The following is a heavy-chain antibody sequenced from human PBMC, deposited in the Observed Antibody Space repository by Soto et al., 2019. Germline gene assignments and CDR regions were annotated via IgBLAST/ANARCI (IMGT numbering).Heavy chain of an antibody. Sequence: QVQLVESGGGVVQPGRSLRLSCAASGFTFSSYGMHWVRQAPGKGLEWVAVISYDGSNKYYADSVKGRFTISSDNSKNTLYLQMNSLRAEDTAVYYCAKDQSPMITFGGVIVGGAFDIWGQGTMVTVSS. J-gene: IGHJ3*02. CDR3: AKDQSPMITFGGVIVGGAFDI. CDR2: ISYDGSNK. D-gene: IGHD3-16*02. CDR1: GFTFSSYG. V-gene: IGHV3-30*18.